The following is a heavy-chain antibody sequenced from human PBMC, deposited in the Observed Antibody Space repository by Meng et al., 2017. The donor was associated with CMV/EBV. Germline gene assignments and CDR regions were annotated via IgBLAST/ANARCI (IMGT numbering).Heavy chain of an antibody. Sequence: GESLKISCAASGFTFSSYAMHWVRQAPGKGLEWVAVISYDGSNKYYADSVKGRFTISRDNSKNTLYLQMNSPRAEDTAVYYCARGYCTNGVCYREPYYGMDVWGQGTTVTVSS. V-gene: IGHV3-30-3*01. CDR3: ARGYCTNGVCYREPYYGMDV. J-gene: IGHJ6*02. CDR2: ISYDGSNK. D-gene: IGHD2-8*01. CDR1: GFTFSSYA.